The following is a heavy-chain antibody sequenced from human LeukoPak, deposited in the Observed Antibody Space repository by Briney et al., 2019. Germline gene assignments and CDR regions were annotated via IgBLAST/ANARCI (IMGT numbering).Heavy chain of an antibody. J-gene: IGHJ5*02. CDR2: IYPADSLT. V-gene: IGHV5-51*01. CDR1: GYSFANYW. Sequence: GESLQISCKGSGYSFANYWIGWVRQMPGKGLEWLGVIYPADSLTRYSPSFQGQVTISADKSISTAYLQWSSLKASDSAMYYCARQFIVGDFGWFDPWGQGTLVTVSS. CDR3: ARQFIVGDFGWFDP. D-gene: IGHD1-26*01.